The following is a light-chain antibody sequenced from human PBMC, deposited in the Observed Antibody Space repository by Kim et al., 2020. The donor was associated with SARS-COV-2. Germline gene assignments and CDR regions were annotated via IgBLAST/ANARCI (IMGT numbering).Light chain of an antibody. CDR2: GAS. J-gene: IGKJ1*01. Sequence: SPSERATLSCRASQSVSSNLAWYQQKPGQAPRLLIYGASTRATGIPARFSGSGSGTEFTLTISSLQSEDSAVYYCQQYDDWPPWTFGQGTKVDIK. CDR1: QSVSSN. CDR3: QQYDDWPPWT. V-gene: IGKV3-15*01.